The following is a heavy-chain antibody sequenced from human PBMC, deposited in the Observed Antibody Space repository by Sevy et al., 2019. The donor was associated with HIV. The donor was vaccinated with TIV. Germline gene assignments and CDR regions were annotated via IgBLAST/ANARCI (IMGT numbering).Heavy chain of an antibody. CDR2: IFGDGDIT. Sequence: GGSLRLSCAASGFTFSSYAMNWVRQAPGKGLEWVSSIFGDGDITYYADSVKGRFTISRDKSKNTLYLQMHSLRAEDTAVYYCARASAKGIAAAGSLLRPFDYWGQGTLVTVSS. CDR1: GFTFSSYA. V-gene: IGHV3-23*01. J-gene: IGHJ4*02. D-gene: IGHD6-13*01. CDR3: ARASAKGIAAAGSLLRPFDY.